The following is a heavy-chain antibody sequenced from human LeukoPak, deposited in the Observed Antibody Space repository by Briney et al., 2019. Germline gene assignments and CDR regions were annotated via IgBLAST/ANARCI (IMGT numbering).Heavy chain of an antibody. CDR3: AKPSPTHYGDPARYVDT. CDR2: IYPGDSDT. Sequence: GESLQISCHGPGFSFTSLWIGWGRQMPGKGLEWMGIIYPGDSDTRYSPSFQGQVTISADKSIITAYLQWSSLNASATAMYYCAKPSPTHYGDPARYVDTWGQGTVVTVSS. D-gene: IGHD4/OR15-4a*01. J-gene: IGHJ4*02. CDR1: GFSFTSLW. V-gene: IGHV5-51*01.